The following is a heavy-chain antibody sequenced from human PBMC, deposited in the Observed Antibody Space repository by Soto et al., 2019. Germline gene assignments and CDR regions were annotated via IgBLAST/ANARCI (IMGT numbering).Heavy chain of an antibody. Sequence: GESLKISCKGSGYSFTSYWIGWVRQMPGKGLEWMGIIYPGDSDTRYSPSFQGQVTISADKSTSTAYLQWSSLKASDTAMYYCARLKNYDFWSGYRYYYGMDVWGQGTTVTVSS. CDR1: GYSFTSYW. J-gene: IGHJ6*02. V-gene: IGHV5-51*01. CDR2: IYPGDSDT. CDR3: ARLKNYDFWSGYRYYYGMDV. D-gene: IGHD3-3*01.